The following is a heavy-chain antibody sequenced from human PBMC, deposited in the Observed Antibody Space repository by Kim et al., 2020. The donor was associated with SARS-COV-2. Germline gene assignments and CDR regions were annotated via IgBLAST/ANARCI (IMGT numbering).Heavy chain of an antibody. Sequence: GGSLRLSCAASGFTFSSYGMHWVRQAPGKGLEWVAVISYDGSNKNYADSVKGRFTISRDNSKNTLYLQMNSLRAEDTAVYYCAKESGSGSEYGWTYYYYG. D-gene: IGHD3-10*01. CDR2: ISYDGSNK. J-gene: IGHJ6*01. V-gene: IGHV3-30*18. CDR1: GFTFSSYG. CDR3: AKESGSGSEYGWTYYYYG.